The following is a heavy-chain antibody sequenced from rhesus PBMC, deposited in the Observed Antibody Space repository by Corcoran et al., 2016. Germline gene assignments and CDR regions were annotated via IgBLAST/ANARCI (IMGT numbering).Heavy chain of an antibody. CDR2: FHGTGIRT. Sequence: QVQLQESGPGLVKPSETLSLTYAVSGGSLSGYWLGWLRQPPGKGLEWIGRFHGTGIRTNYNPSLKSRVTLSVDTSKNQLSLKLSSVTAADTAVYYCARPCSGYSLCYWGQGVLVTVSS. CDR1: GGSLSGYW. CDR3: ARPCSGYSLCY. V-gene: IGHV4S11*01. J-gene: IGHJ4*01. D-gene: IGHD5-24*01.